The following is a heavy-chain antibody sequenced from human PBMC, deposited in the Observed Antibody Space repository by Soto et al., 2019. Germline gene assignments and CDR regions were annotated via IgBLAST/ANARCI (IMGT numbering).Heavy chain of an antibody. CDR1: GFAFSAYW. V-gene: IGHV3-7*01. CDR2: IKKDGREK. CDR3: ARGRYNSGDYPKFFDD. J-gene: IGHJ4*02. Sequence: EVQLMESGGGLVQPGGSLRVSCAASGFAFSAYWMTWVRQAPGKGLEWVANIKKDGREKYYGDSVRGRFSVFRDNAQNAVFLQMNSLKGEDTAVYYCARGRYNSGDYPKFFDDWGQGTLVTVSS. D-gene: IGHD5-12*01.